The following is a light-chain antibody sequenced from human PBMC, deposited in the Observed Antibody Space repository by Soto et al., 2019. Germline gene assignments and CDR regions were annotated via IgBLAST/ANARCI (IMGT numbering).Light chain of an antibody. CDR2: DDR. V-gene: IGLV3-21*02. CDR3: QVWDRSSDHYV. J-gene: IGLJ1*01. CDR1: NIGSKS. Sequence: SYEMTQPAWVSAAPGQTARIPCGGNNIGSKSVHWYQQKPGQAPVLLGYDDRDRPSGIPERFSGSNAGNTATLTISRVEAGDEADYYCQVWDRSSDHYVFGTGTKLTVL.